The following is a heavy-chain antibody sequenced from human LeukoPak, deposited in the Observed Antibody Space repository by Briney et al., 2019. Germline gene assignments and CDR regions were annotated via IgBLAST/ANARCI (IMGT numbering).Heavy chain of an antibody. Sequence: ASVKVSCKASGGTFSSYAISWVRQAPGQGLEWVGGIIPIFGTANYAQKFQGRVTITADESTSTAYMELSSLRSEDTAVYYCARDGRTEVEYSSSDDAFDIWGQGTMVTVSS. V-gene: IGHV1-69*13. J-gene: IGHJ3*02. CDR3: ARDGRTEVEYSSSDDAFDI. D-gene: IGHD6-6*01. CDR2: IIPIFGTA. CDR1: GGTFSSYA.